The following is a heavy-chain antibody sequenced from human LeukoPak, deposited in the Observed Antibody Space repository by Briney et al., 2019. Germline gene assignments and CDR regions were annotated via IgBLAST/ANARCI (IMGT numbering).Heavy chain of an antibody. Sequence: SETLSLTCAVSGGSISSGGYSWSWIRQPPGKGPEWIGYIYHSGSTYYNPSLKSRVTISVDRSKNQFSLKLSSVTAADTAVYYCARRITMIVGASGAFDIWGQGTMVTVSS. CDR3: ARRITMIVGASGAFDI. CDR2: IYHSGST. J-gene: IGHJ3*02. CDR1: GGSISSGGYS. D-gene: IGHD3-22*01. V-gene: IGHV4-30-2*01.